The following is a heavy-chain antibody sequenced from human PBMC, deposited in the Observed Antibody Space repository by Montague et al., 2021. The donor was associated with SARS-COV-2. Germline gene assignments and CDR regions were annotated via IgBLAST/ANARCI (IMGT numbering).Heavy chain of an antibody. CDR3: VRDGGNWYYFDY. D-gene: IGHD3-16*01. CDR1: GVSITSYY. J-gene: IGHJ4*02. Sequence: SETLSLTCSIYGVSITSYYWSWVRQPAGKGLEWIGYIYASGSTNXSPSLKSRVRLSIDNTKNQFSLKLESLTAADTAVYYCVRDGGNWYYFDYWGQGALVTVSS. CDR2: IYASGST. V-gene: IGHV4-4*07.